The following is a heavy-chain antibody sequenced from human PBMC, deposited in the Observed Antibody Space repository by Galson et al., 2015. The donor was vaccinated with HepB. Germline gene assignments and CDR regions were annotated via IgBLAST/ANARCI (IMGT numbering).Heavy chain of an antibody. CDR1: GFSFTSYG. D-gene: IGHD3-3*01. J-gene: IGHJ4*02. V-gene: IGHV3-30*18. CDR3: ANGVEYDFWSGYD. CDR2: ISYDGGSK. Sequence: SLRLSCAASGFSFTSYGMHWVRQAPGKGLEWVAVISYDGGSKYYADSVKGRFTISRDNSKNTLYLQMNSLRAEDTAVYFCANGVEYDFWSGYDWGQGTLVTVSS.